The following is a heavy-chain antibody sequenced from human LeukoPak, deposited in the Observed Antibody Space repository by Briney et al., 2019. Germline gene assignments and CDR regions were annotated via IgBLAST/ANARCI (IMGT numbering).Heavy chain of an antibody. J-gene: IGHJ3*02. Sequence: ASVKVSCKASGYTFTSYDINWVRQATGQGLEWMGWMNPNSGNTGYAQKFQGRVTMTRNTSISTAYMELSSLRSEDTAVYYCVRAKRDDYGDVDDAFDIWGQGTMVTVSS. CDR2: MNPNSGNT. D-gene: IGHD4-17*01. V-gene: IGHV1-8*01. CDR1: GYTFTSYD. CDR3: VRAKRDDYGDVDDAFDI.